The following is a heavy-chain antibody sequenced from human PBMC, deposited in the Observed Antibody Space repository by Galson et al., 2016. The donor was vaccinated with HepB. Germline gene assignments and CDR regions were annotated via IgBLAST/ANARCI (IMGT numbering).Heavy chain of an antibody. CDR2: ISGNGGKT. CDR3: AKARDFDILTGYYDEYFDY. Sequence: SLRLSCAVTGFTFRDYAMTWVRQAPGKGLEWVSGISGNGGKTHYADSVKGRFTISRDNSKNTVYIQMNSLRAEDTAVYYRAKARDFDILTGYYDEYFDYWGQGTLVTVSS. J-gene: IGHJ4*02. V-gene: IGHV3-23*01. CDR1: GFTFRDYA. D-gene: IGHD3-9*01.